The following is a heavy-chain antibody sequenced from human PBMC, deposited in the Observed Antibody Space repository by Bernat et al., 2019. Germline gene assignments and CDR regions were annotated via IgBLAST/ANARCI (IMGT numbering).Heavy chain of an antibody. CDR3: ARSSPTVTTHDAFDI. CDR2: IWYDGSNK. Sequence: QVQLVESGGGVVQPGRSLRLSCAASGFTFSSYGMHWVRQAPGKGLEWVAVIWYDGSNKYYADSVKGRFTISRDNSKNTLYLQMNSLRAEDTAVYYCARSSPTVTTHDAFDIWGQGTMVTVSS. J-gene: IGHJ3*02. V-gene: IGHV3-33*01. D-gene: IGHD4-17*01. CDR1: GFTFSSYG.